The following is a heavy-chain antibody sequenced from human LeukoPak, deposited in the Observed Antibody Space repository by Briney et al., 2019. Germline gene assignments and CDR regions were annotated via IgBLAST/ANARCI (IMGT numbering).Heavy chain of an antibody. CDR3: AKSRYDARTVVTTPRRYYFDY. CDR1: GFTFSSYG. J-gene: IGHJ4*02. V-gene: IGHV3-30*02. D-gene: IGHD4-23*01. CDR2: IRYDGSNK. Sequence: GGSLRLSCAASGFTFSSYGMHWVRRAPGKGLEWVAFIRYDGSNKYYADSVKGRFTISRDNSKNTLYLQMNSLRAEDTAVYYCAKSRYDARTVVTTPRRYYFDYWGQGTLVTVSS.